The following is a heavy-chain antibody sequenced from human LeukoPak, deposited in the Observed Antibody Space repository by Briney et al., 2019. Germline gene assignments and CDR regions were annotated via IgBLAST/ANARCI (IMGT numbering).Heavy chain of an antibody. Sequence: SETLSLTCAVYGGSFSGYYWSWIRQPPGKGLEWIGEINHSGSTNYNPSLKSRVTISVDTSKNQFSLELSSVTAADTAVYYCARRAGGYSYGYGVGYYMDVWGKGTTVTISS. V-gene: IGHV4-34*01. D-gene: IGHD5-18*01. CDR2: INHSGST. CDR1: GGSFSGYY. J-gene: IGHJ6*03. CDR3: ARRAGGYSYGYGVGYYMDV.